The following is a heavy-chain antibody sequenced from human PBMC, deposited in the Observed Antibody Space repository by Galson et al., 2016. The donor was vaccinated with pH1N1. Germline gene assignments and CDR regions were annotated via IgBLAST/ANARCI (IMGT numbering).Heavy chain of an antibody. CDR2: ILPILGIP. CDR3: ARDRVDDCSGYLFDY. J-gene: IGHJ4*02. CDR1: GGTLSSYA. D-gene: IGHD3-22*01. V-gene: IGHV1-69*04. Sequence: SVKVSCKASGGTLSSYAISWVRQAPGQGLKWMGNILPILGIPDYAQKFQDRVKITADKSTNTAYLELSSLRSEDTAVYYCARDRVDDCSGYLFDYWGQGPLLTVAS.